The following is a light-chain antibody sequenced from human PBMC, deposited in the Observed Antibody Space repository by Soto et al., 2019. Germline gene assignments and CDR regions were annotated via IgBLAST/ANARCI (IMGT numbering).Light chain of an antibody. CDR2: GDS. J-gene: IGLJ3*02. CDR3: QSYDSSLSGWL. V-gene: IGLV1-40*01. Sequence: QSVLTQPPSVSGAPGQRVTISCTGSSSNIGAGYNVHWYQQVPGTAPKLLIYGDSNRPSRVPDRFSGSKSGTSASLAITGLQAEDEADYYCQSYDSSLSGWLFGGGTKLIVL. CDR1: SSNIGAGYN.